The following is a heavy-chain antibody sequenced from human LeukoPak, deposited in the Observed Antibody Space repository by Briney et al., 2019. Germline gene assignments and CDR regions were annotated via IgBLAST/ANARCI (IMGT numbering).Heavy chain of an antibody. CDR1: GFTFSSYA. D-gene: IGHD1-26*01. J-gene: IGHJ6*03. V-gene: IGHV3-30*04. CDR3: ARDKLRGSAGNYYYMDV. Sequence: GGSLRLSCAASGFTFSSYAMHWVRQAPGKGLEWVAVISYDGSNKYYADSVKARFTISRDNAKNTLYLQMNSLSADDTAVYYCARDKLRGSAGNYYYMDVWGKGTTVTVSS. CDR2: ISYDGSNK.